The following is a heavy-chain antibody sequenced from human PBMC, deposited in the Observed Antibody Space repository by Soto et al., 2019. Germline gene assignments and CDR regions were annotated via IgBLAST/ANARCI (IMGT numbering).Heavy chain of an antibody. CDR2: IYYSGST. V-gene: IGHV4-59*01. D-gene: IGHD2-15*01. Sequence: SETLSLTCTVSGGSISSYYWSWIRQPPGKGLEWIGYIYYSGSTNYNPSLKSRVTISVDTSKNQFSLKLSSVTAADTAVYYCARGKGLGYCSGGSCYHALDGTDVWGQGTTVTVSS. CDR3: ARGKGLGYCSGGSCYHALDGTDV. J-gene: IGHJ6*02. CDR1: GGSISSYY.